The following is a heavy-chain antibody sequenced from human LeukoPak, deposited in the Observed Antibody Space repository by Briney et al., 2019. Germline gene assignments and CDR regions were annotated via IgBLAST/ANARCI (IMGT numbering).Heavy chain of an antibody. CDR3: TTDQSFCGGDCYSYFDY. V-gene: IGHV3-15*01. J-gene: IGHJ4*02. CDR2: IKRKTDGGTT. CDR1: GGSISSYY. Sequence: PSETLSLTCTVSGGSISSYYWSWIRQPPGKGLEWVGHIKRKTDGGTTDYAAPVKGRFTISRDDSKNTLYLQMKSLKTEDTAVYYCTTDQSFCGGDCYSYFDYWGQGTLVTVSS. D-gene: IGHD2-21*02.